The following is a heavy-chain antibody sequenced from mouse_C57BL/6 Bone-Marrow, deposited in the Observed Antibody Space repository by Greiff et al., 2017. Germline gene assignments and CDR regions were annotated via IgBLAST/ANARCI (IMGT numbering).Heavy chain of an antibody. CDR3: ARHEGNYEYFDY. V-gene: IGHV1-62-2*01. D-gene: IGHD2-1*01. Sequence: VKLMESGAELVKPGASVKLSCKASGYTFTEYTIHWVKRRSGQGLEWIGWFYPGSGSIKYNEKFKDKATLTADKSSSTVYMELSRLTSEDSAVYFCARHEGNYEYFDYWGQGTTLTVSS. CDR2: FYPGSGSI. CDR1: GYTFTEYT. J-gene: IGHJ2*01.